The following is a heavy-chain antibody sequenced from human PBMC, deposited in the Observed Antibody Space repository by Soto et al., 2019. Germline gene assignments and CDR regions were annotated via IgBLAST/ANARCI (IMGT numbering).Heavy chain of an antibody. CDR1: GGSMRSYY. CDR3: AGIGEDVYYGMDV. J-gene: IGHJ6*02. D-gene: IGHD2-21*01. V-gene: IGHV4-4*07. CDR2: IYSRGDT. Sequence: SETLSLTCSVSGGSMRSYYWNWLRQPAGKGLEWIGRIYSRGDTNYNPSVKSRVTMSVDTSKNEFSLRLNSVTAADTAVYYCAGIGEDVYYGMDVWGQGTTVTVS.